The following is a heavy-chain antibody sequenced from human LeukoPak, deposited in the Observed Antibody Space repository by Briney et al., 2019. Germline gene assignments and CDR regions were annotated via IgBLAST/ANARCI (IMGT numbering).Heavy chain of an antibody. CDR3: ARMYYYDSSGSTGDAFDI. CDR2: IYYSGST. J-gene: IGHJ3*02. Sequence: SETLSLTCTVSGGSISSYYWSWIRQPPGKGLEWIGYIYYSGSTNYNPSLKSRVTISVDTSKNQFSLKLSSVTAADTAVYYCARMYYYDSSGSTGDAFDIWGQGTMVTVSS. V-gene: IGHV4-59*01. D-gene: IGHD3-22*01. CDR1: GGSISSYY.